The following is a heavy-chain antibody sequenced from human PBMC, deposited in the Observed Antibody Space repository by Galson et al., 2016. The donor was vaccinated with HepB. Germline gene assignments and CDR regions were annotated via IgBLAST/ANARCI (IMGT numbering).Heavy chain of an antibody. Sequence: SLRLSCAASGFTFSSYGMNWVRQAPGKGLEWVSTISGSGGSTFYTDSVKGRFTISRDNSKNTLFLQMNGLRADDTAIYFCARDGGNSWGIEGYFDYWGRGTLVTVSS. D-gene: IGHD6-6*01. CDR1: GFTFSSYG. CDR3: ARDGGNSWGIEGYFDY. V-gene: IGHV3-23*01. CDR2: ISGSGGST. J-gene: IGHJ4*02.